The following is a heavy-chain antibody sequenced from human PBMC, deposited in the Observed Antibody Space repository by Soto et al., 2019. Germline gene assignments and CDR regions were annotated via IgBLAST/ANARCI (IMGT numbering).Heavy chain of an antibody. Sequence: QVQLVQSGAEVKKPGASVKVSCKASGYTFTSYYMHWVRQAPGQGLEWMGIINPSGGSTSYAQKFQGRVTMTRDKSTSTVYMELSSLRSEDTAVYYCARPRHPGEYDFWSGPTDYWGQGTLVTVSS. D-gene: IGHD3-3*01. CDR3: ARPRHPGEYDFWSGPTDY. J-gene: IGHJ4*02. V-gene: IGHV1-46*03. CDR2: INPSGGST. CDR1: GYTFTSYY.